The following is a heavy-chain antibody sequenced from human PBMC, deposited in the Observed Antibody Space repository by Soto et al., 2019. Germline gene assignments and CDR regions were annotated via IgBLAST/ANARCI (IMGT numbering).Heavy chain of an antibody. CDR2: INHRGSS. Sequence: SETLSLTCAVYGGSLSGYYWSWIRQSPGKGLEWIGEINHRGSSDYNPSLKSRVTISIDASKNHVSLELTSVTAADTAVYYCARPENRNSLYGVAVWGQGTAVT. CDR3: ARPENRNSLYGVAV. J-gene: IGHJ6*02. V-gene: IGHV4-34*01. CDR1: GGSLSGYY. D-gene: IGHD1-7*01.